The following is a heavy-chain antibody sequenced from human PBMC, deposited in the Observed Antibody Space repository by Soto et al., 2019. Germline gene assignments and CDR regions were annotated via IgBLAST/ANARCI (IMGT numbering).Heavy chain of an antibody. V-gene: IGHV3-49*03. J-gene: IGHJ3*02. CDR2: IRSKAYGGTT. D-gene: IGHD4-17*01. CDR3: TRALQSYGEGTDAFDI. CDR1: GFTFGDYA. Sequence: GGSLRLSCTASGFTFGDYAMSWFRQAPGKGLEWVGFIRSKAYGGTTEYAASVKGRFTISRDDSKSIAYLQMNSLKTEDTAVYYCTRALQSYGEGTDAFDIWGQGTMVTVSS.